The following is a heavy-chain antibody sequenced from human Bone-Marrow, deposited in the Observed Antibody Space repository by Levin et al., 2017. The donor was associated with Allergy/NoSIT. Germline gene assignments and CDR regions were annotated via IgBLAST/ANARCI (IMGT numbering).Heavy chain of an antibody. V-gene: IGHV3-43D*03. J-gene: IGHJ6*02. CDR1: GFPFNDYA. D-gene: IGHD5-12*01. CDR3: AATTAYYYGLDV. CDR2: IYCDGDIT. Sequence: TGGSLRLSCTASGFPFNDYAMHWVRQAPGKGLEWVSLIYCDGDITYYADSVKGRFTISRDNSKNSLYLHMNNLRVEDTALYYCAATTAYYYGLDVWGRGTTVTVSS.